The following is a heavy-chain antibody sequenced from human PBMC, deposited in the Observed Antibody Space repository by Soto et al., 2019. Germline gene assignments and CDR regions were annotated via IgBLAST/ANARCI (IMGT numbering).Heavy chain of an antibody. CDR3: ARVVMTTAPASYYYGMDV. J-gene: IGHJ6*02. Sequence: QVQLVQSGAEVKKPGSSVTVSCKASGGTFSSYAISWVRQAPGQGLEWMGRIIPFIGTANYAQKFQGRVTITADESTSTAYMELTSLRSEDTAVYYCARVVMTTAPASYYYGMDVWRQGTTVTVSS. V-gene: IGHV1-69*18. D-gene: IGHD4-4*01. CDR2: IIPFIGTA. CDR1: GGTFSSYA.